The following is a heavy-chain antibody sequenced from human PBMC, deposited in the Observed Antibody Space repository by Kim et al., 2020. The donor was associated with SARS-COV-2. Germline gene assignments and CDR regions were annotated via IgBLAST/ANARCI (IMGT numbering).Heavy chain of an antibody. J-gene: IGHJ3*02. V-gene: IGHV6-1*01. CDR3: ARDTPGQKAYDI. Sequence: EYAGSLKSRITINADTSKNQFSLQLTSVSPEDTAVYYCARDTPGQKAYDIWGQGTMVTVSS.